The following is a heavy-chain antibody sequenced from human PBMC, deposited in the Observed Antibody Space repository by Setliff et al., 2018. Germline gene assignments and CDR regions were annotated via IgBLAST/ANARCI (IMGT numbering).Heavy chain of an antibody. V-gene: IGHV4-39*01. Sequence: PSETLSLTCTVSGGPFSGASIWSWIRQPPGKGLEWIGRVYYSGDTYYIPSLLSRVTISVDTSKNQFSLKLSSVTAADTSVYFCARHRPNLPFDAWGQGALVTVSS. D-gene: IGHD7-27*01. CDR2: VYYSGDT. CDR3: ARHRPNLPFDA. CDR1: GGPFSGASI. J-gene: IGHJ4*02.